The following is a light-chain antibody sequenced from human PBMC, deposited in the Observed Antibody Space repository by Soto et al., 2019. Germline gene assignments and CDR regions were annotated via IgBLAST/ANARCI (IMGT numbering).Light chain of an antibody. Sequence: QSVLTQPASVSGSPGQSVTISCTGTSSDVGAYNYVSWYQQHPAKVPKLMIYDVSNRPSGVSDRFSGSKSGNTASLTISGLQAEGEADYYCYSYTSSSTYVFGTGTKVTVL. CDR2: DVS. V-gene: IGLV2-14*01. J-gene: IGLJ1*01. CDR1: SSDVGAYNY. CDR3: YSYTSSSTYV.